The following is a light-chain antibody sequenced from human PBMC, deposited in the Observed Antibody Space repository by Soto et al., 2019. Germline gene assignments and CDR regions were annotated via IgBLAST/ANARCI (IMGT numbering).Light chain of an antibody. CDR3: CSYAGSYTHV. CDR1: SSDVGTYTY. J-gene: IGLJ1*01. Sequence: QSALTQPRSVSGSPGQSVTISCTGTSSDVGTYTYVSWYQQHPGKAPKLIIYDVIKRPSGVPDRFSGSKSGNTASLTISGLQAEDEADHYCCSYAGSYTHVFGTGTKLTVL. CDR2: DVI. V-gene: IGLV2-11*01.